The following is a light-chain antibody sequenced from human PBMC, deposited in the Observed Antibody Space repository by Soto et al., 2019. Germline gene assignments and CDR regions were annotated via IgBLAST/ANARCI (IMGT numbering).Light chain of an antibody. CDR1: QGIDNY. CDR3: QAYDTAPECT. V-gene: IGKV1-27*01. CDR2: AAT. J-gene: IGKJ1*01. Sequence: DIQITQSPSSLSASVGDRVTITCRASQGIDNYLAWYQQRPGKVPYLLIYAATTLQPGVPSRFSGSRSGTTFTLAISSLXPEDVATYYCQAYDTAPECTFGQGTKVDIK.